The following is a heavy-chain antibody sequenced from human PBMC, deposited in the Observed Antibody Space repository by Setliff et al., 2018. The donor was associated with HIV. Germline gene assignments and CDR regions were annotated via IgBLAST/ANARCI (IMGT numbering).Heavy chain of an antibody. CDR1: GGSMGSHY. CDR2: IHYTGIS. D-gene: IGHD6-13*01. CDR3: ARGSLYSSSSCFDY. J-gene: IGHJ4*02. V-gene: IGHV4-59*11. Sequence: PSETLSLTCVISGGSMGSHYWSWIRQSPGKGLEWIGNIHYTGISDINPSLKRRATISLDRPKIQFSLKLSSVTAADTAVYYCARGSLYSSSSCFDYWGQGTLVTVSS.